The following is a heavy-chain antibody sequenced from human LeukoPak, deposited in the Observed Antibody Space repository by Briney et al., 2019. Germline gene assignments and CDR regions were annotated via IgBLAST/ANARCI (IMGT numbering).Heavy chain of an antibody. J-gene: IGHJ5*02. CDR2: MNPNSGNT. Sequence: ASMKVSCKASGYTFTSYDINWVRQATGQGLEWMGWMNPNSGNTGYAQKFQGRVTMTRNTSISTAYMELSSLRSEDTAVYYCARESGDINWFDPWGQGTLVTVSS. CDR1: GYTFTSYD. V-gene: IGHV1-8*01. D-gene: IGHD4-17*01. CDR3: ARESGDINWFDP.